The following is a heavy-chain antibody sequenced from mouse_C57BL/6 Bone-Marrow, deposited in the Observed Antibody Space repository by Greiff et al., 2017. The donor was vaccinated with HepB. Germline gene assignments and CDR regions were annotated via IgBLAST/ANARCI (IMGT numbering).Heavy chain of an antibody. Sequence: VQLQQSGAELVKPGASVKMSCKASGYTFTSYWITWVKQRPGQGLEWIGDIYPGSGSTNYNEKFKSKATLTVDTSSSTAYMQLSSLTSEDSAVYYCARVRYYGSKYFDVWGTGTTVTVSS. CDR3: ARVRYYGSKYFDV. V-gene: IGHV1-55*01. CDR2: IYPGSGST. D-gene: IGHD1-1*01. J-gene: IGHJ1*03. CDR1: GYTFTSYW.